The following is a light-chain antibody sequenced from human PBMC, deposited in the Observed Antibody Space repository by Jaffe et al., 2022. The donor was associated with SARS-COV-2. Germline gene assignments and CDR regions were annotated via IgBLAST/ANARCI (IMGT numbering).Light chain of an antibody. CDR2: GAS. J-gene: IGKJ4*01. CDR3: QQCNNWPLT. CDR1: QNVNTY. V-gene: IGKV3-15*01. Sequence: EIVMTQSPATLSLSPGERATLSCRASQNVNTYLAWYQQKPGQAPRLLIYGASTRATGIPARFSGSGSGTEFTLTVSSLQSEDFAVYYCQQCNNWPLTFGGGTKVEIK.